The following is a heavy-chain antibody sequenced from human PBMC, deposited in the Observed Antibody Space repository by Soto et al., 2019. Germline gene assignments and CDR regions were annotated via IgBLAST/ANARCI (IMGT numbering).Heavy chain of an antibody. CDR2: ISGRGGST. V-gene: IGHV3-23*01. J-gene: IGHJ4*02. CDR1: GFTFSSYA. D-gene: IGHD3-22*01. CDR3: AKEEQGYYDSSGYYYAPPQDY. Sequence: GGSLRLSCAASGFTFSSYAMSWVRQAPGKGLEWVSAISGRGGSTYYADSVKGRFTISRDNSKNTLYLQMNSLRAEDTAVYYRAKEEQGYYDSSGYYYAPPQDYWGQGTLVTVSS.